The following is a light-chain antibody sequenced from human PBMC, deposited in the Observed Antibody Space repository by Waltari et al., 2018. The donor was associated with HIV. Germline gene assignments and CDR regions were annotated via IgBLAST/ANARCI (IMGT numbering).Light chain of an antibody. V-gene: IGKV1-5*03. CDR3: QQYNSYSWT. CDR1: HSISSW. Sequence: DIQMTQSPSTLSASVGDRVTITCRASHSISSWLAWYQQEPGKDHKLLIYKASTLQSADPSRFIGSGSEKEFTFTISSQKTNDFATYYCQQYNSYSWTFGQGTKVDIK. CDR2: KAS. J-gene: IGKJ1*01.